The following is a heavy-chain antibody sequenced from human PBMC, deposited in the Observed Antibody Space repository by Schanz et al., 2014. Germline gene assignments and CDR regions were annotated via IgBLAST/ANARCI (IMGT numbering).Heavy chain of an antibody. CDR1: GFTLSSYW. D-gene: IGHD3-9*01. CDR3: AKQIHYDILTVTRN. Sequence: EVKLVESGAGAVRPGGSVRLSCAASGFTLSSYWMHWVRQVPGKGLEWVSALSGSGGSTYYADSVKGRFTISRDNSKNTLYLQMNSLRAEDTAVYYCAKQIHYDILTVTRNWGQGTLVTVSS. J-gene: IGHJ4*02. V-gene: IGHV3-23*04. CDR2: LSGSGGST.